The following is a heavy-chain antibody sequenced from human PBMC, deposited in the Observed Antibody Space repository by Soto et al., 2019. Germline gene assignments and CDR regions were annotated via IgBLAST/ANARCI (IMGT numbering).Heavy chain of an antibody. Sequence: PSETLSLTCTVSGGSISSSSYYWGWIRQPPGKGLEWIGSIYYSGSTYYNPSLKSRVTISVDTSKNQFSLKLSSVTAADTAVYYCARPGSSGWYDGFDYWGQGTLVTVSS. CDR3: ARPGSSGWYDGFDY. J-gene: IGHJ4*02. CDR1: GGSISSSSYY. V-gene: IGHV4-39*01. D-gene: IGHD6-19*01. CDR2: IYYSGST.